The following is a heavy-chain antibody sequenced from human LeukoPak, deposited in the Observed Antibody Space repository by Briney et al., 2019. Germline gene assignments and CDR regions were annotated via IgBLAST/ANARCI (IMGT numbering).Heavy chain of an antibody. Sequence: AGGSLRLSCTASGFTFGDYAMSWIRQAPGKGLGWVGFIRSKAYGETADYAASVKGRFTISRDDSKAIAYLQMNSLKTEDTAVYHCTRDRGAYNLYDYWGQGTLVTVSS. CDR2: IRSKAYGETA. CDR1: GFTFGDYA. V-gene: IGHV3-49*03. CDR3: TRDRGAYNLYDY. D-gene: IGHD1-1*01. J-gene: IGHJ4*02.